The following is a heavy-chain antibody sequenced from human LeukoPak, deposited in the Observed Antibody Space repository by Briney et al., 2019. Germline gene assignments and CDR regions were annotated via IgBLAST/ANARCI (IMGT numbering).Heavy chain of an antibody. CDR3: ARVDSSDVGNFDY. J-gene: IGHJ4*02. Sequence: SETLSLTCTVSGGSINDYYWSWIRQPPGKGLEWSPWIYYSGSTNYNPSLKSRVTISVDPPKNQYALKLTSVTAAETAVYYCARVDSSDVGNFDYWGQGTLVTVSS. V-gene: IGHV4-59*08. CDR2: IYYSGST. CDR1: GGSINDYY. D-gene: IGHD2-15*01.